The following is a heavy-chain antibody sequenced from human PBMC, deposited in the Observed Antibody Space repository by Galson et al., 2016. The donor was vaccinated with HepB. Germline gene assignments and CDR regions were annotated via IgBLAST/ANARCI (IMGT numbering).Heavy chain of an antibody. V-gene: IGHV1-46*01. J-gene: IGHJ4*02. Sequence: SVKVSCKASGYTFTNYYMHWVRQAPGQGLEWMGIINPSGGSTSYAQKFQGRVTMTRDTSTSTVYMELSSLRSEDTAVYYCARDPPGEELATMTGFDYWGQGTLVTVSS. CDR3: ARDPPGEELATMTGFDY. CDR2: INPSGGST. CDR1: GYTFTNYY. D-gene: IGHD5-24*01.